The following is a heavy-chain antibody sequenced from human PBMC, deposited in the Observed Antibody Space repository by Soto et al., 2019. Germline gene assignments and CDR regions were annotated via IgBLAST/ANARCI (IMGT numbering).Heavy chain of an antibody. D-gene: IGHD3-16*01. CDR2: INPNSGGT. J-gene: IGHJ4*02. Sequence: GASVKVSCKGSGYTFTGYYMHWVLEAPGQGLEWMGWINPNSGGTNYAQKFQGRVTMTRDTSISTAYMELSRLRSDDTAVYYCARDHYDYVWGSFSYWGQGTLVTVSS. V-gene: IGHV1-2*02. CDR3: ARDHYDYVWGSFSY. CDR1: GYTFTGYY.